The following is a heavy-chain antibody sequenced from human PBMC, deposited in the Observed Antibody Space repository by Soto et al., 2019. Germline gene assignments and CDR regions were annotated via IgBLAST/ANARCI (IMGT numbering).Heavy chain of an antibody. CDR3: ARGDYDLWSGYSGAGRRGFDP. Sequence: PSETLSLTCTVSGGSISSYYWSWIRQPPGKGLEWIGYIYYSGSTNYDPSLKSRVTISVDTSKNQFSLKLSSVTAADTAVYYCARGDYDLWSGYSGAGRRGFDPWGQGTLVTVSS. CDR1: GGSISSYY. J-gene: IGHJ5*02. CDR2: IYYSGST. V-gene: IGHV4-59*01. D-gene: IGHD3-3*01.